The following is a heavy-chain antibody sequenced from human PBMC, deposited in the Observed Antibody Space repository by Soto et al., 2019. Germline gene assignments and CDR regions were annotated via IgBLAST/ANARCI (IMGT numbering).Heavy chain of an antibody. CDR2: IYHSGRT. CDR1: GGSISNGYYY. CDR3: ARWVEVSLDYFDS. D-gene: IGHD2-15*01. Sequence: SETLSLTCTVSGGSISNGYYYWSWVRQNPGKGLEWIGHIYHSGRTYYNPSLKSRVTISVDTSKNQFSLNLSSVTAADTAVYYCARWVEVSLDYFDSWGQGTPLTVSS. V-gene: IGHV4-31*03. J-gene: IGHJ4*02.